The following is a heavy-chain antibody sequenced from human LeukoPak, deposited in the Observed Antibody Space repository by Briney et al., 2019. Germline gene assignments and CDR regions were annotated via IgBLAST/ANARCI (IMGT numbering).Heavy chain of an antibody. CDR3: ARRLPSGYYNAMDV. CDR1: GYTFTNYG. Sequence: ASVKVSCKASGYTFTNYGISWVRQAPGQGLEWMGWISVYNGNTNYAQNLQGRVTMTTDTSTSTANMELRSLRSDGTAVYYCARRLPSGYYNAMDVWGQGTTVTVSS. V-gene: IGHV1-18*01. CDR2: ISVYNGNT. D-gene: IGHD2/OR15-2a*01. J-gene: IGHJ6*02.